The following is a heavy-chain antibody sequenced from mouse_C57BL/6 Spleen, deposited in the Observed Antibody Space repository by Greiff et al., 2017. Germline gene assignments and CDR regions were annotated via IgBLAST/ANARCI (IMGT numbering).Heavy chain of an antibody. J-gene: IGHJ1*03. V-gene: IGHV1-26*01. CDR3: ARRSLYGNFWDFDV. CDR1: GYTFTDYY. Sequence: VQLQQSGPELVKPGASVKISCKASGYTFTDYYMNWVKQSHGKSLEWIGDINPNNGGTRYNQKFKGKATLTVDKSSSTAYMELRSLTSEDSAVYYCARRSLYGNFWDFDVWGTGTTVTVSS. CDR2: INPNNGGT. D-gene: IGHD2-1*01.